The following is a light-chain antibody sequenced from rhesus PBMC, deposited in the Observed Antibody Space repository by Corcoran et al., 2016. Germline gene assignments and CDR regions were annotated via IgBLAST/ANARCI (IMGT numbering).Light chain of an antibody. V-gene: IGKV1-25*01. CDR1: QGISSY. J-gene: IGKJ2*01. CDR3: QHHNSYPYN. CDR2: QAA. Sequence: DIQMTQSPSSLSASVGDTVTITCRASQGISSYLAWYQQKPGKAPNLLIYQAATLQSGVPSRFSGRGAGTDFTLTISSLQPEDFATYYCQHHNSYPYNFGQGTKVEIK.